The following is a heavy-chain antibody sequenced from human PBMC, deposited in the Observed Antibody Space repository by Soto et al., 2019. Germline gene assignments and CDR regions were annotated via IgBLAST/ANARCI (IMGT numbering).Heavy chain of an antibody. CDR2: MNPNSGNT. V-gene: IGHV1-8*01. CDR3: ARRNYVDHYYGMDV. D-gene: IGHD1-7*01. CDR1: GYTFTSYD. J-gene: IGHJ6*02. Sequence: GAAVKVSCKASGYTFTSYDINWVRQATGQGLEWMGWMNPNSGNTGYAQKFQGRVTMTRNTSISTAYMELSSLRSEDTAVYYCARRNYVDHYYGMDVWGQGTTVTVSS.